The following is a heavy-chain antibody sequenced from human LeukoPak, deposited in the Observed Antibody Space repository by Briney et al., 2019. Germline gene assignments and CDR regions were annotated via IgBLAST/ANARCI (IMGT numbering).Heavy chain of an antibody. CDR2: IYPGDSDT. J-gene: IGHJ3*02. CDR3: ARRYYYDSSGYPYDAFDI. CDR1: GYSFTSYW. D-gene: IGHD3-22*01. V-gene: IGHV5-51*03. Sequence: GESLKISCKGSGYSFTSYWIGWVRQMPGKGLEWMGIIYPGDSDTRYSPSFQGQVTISADKSIGTAYLQWSSLKASDTAMYYCARRYYYDSSGYPYDAFDIWGQGTMVTVSS.